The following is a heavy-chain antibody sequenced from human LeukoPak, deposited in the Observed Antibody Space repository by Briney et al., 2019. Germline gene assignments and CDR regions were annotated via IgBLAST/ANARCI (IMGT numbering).Heavy chain of an antibody. CDR3: ATVAARPGSEFDY. J-gene: IGHJ4*02. CDR2: FDPEDGET. CDR1: GYTLTELS. Sequence: GASVKVSCKVSGYTLTELSMHWVRQAPGKGLEWMGGFDPEDGETIYAQKFQGRVTMTEDISTDTAYMELSSLRSEDTAVYYCATVAARPGSEFDYWGQGTLVTVSS. V-gene: IGHV1-24*01. D-gene: IGHD6-6*01.